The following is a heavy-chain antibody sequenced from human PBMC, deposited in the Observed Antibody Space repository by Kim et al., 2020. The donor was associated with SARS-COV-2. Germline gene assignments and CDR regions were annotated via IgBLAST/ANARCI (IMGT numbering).Heavy chain of an antibody. J-gene: IGHJ3*02. Sequence: GGSLRLSCAASGFTFSSYAMHWVRQAPGKGLEWVAVISYDGSNKYYVDSVKGRFTISRDNSKNTLYLQMNSLRAEDTAVYYCARDRPGAGDAFDIWGQGTMVTVSS. D-gene: IGHD3-10*01. V-gene: IGHV3-30*04. CDR1: GFTFSSYA. CDR2: ISYDGSNK. CDR3: ARDRPGAGDAFDI.